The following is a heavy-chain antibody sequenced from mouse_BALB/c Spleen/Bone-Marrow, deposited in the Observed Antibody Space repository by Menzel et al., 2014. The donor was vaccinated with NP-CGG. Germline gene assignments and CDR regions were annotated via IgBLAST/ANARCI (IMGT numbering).Heavy chain of an antibody. V-gene: IGHV4-1*02. CDR3: ARPRGNYAMDY. J-gene: IGHJ4*01. CDR1: GFAFSRYW. Sequence: VQLQQSGGGLVQPGGSLKISCAASGFAFSRYWIRWVRQAPGQGLEWIGEINPGDSTINYTQSLKDKFIISRDKAKNTLYMQLSKVRSEDTDLYYCARPRGNYAMDYWGQGTSVTVSS. CDR2: INPGDSTI.